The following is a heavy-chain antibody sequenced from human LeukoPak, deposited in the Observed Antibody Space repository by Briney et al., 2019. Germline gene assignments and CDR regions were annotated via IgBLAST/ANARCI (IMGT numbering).Heavy chain of an antibody. V-gene: IGHV1-24*01. CDR1: GYTFTSYG. D-gene: IGHD6-19*01. J-gene: IGHJ6*02. CDR3: ATGKQWLVNLPYYYYYYGMDV. CDR2: FDPEDGET. Sequence: ASVKVSCKASGYTFTSYGFSWVRQAPGKGLEWMGGFDPEDGETIYAQKFQGRVTMTEDTSTDTAYMELSSLRSEDTAVYYCATGKQWLVNLPYYYYYYGMDVWGQGTTVTVSS.